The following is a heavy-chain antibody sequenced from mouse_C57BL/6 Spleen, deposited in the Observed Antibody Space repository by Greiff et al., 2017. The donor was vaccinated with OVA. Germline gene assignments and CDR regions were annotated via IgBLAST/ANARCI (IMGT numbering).Heavy chain of an antibody. CDR1: GYTFTDYY. CDR3: ARSGAYYSNYKYFDV. J-gene: IGHJ1*03. Sequence: VKLQESGPELVKPGASVKISCKASGYTFTDYYINWVKQRPGQGLEWIGWIFPGSGSTYYNEKFKGKATLTVDKSSSTAYMLLSSLTSEDSAVYFCARSGAYYSNYKYFDVWGTGTTVTVSS. CDR2: IFPGSGST. D-gene: IGHD2-5*01. V-gene: IGHV1-75*01.